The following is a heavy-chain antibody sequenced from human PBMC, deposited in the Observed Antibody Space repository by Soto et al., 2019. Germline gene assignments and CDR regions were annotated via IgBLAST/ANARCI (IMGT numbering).Heavy chain of an antibody. CDR3: ARDQPDRRWSGYYHYYYYGMDV. Sequence: GGSLRLSCAASGFTFSSYAMHWVRQAPGKGLEWVAVISYDGSNKYYADSVKGRFTISRDNSKNTLYLQMNSLRAEDTAVYYCARDQPDRRWSGYYHYYYYGMDVWGQGTTVTVSS. V-gene: IGHV3-30-3*01. J-gene: IGHJ6*02. CDR2: ISYDGSNK. D-gene: IGHD3-3*01. CDR1: GFTFSSYA.